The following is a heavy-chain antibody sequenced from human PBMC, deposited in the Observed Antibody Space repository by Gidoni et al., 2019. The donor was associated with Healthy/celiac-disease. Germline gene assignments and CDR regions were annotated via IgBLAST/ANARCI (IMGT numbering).Heavy chain of an antibody. J-gene: IGHJ5*02. D-gene: IGHD3-10*01. CDR3: ASHHYYGSGSYHNWFDP. CDR2: IYYSGST. Sequence: HLQLQASGPGLVKPSVTLSLTCTGPGGAVSCSSYYWGWIRQPPGKGLEWIGSIYYSGSTYYNPSLKSRVTISVDTSKNQFSLKLSSVTAADTAVYYCASHHYYGSGSYHNWFDPWGQGTLVTVSS. V-gene: IGHV4-39*01. CDR1: GGAVSCSSYY.